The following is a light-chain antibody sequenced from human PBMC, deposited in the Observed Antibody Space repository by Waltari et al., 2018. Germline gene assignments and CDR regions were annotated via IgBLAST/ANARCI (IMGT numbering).Light chain of an antibody. Sequence: QSALTQPASVSGSPGQSSTISCAGTSNDVGSYNVVTWYQQHPGKAPKLMIFEVSKRPSGVSNRCSGSKSGNTASLTISGLQAEDEADYYCCSYAGSFTYVFGTGTMVTVL. CDR3: CSYAGSFTYV. J-gene: IGLJ1*01. CDR2: EVS. CDR1: SNDVGSYNV. V-gene: IGLV2-23*02.